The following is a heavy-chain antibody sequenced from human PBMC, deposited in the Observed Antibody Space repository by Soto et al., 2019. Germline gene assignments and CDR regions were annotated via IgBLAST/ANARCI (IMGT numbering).Heavy chain of an antibody. CDR2: ISAYNGNT. J-gene: IGHJ4*02. Sequence: ASVKVSCKASGYTYTIYYMHWVRKTTGQGLEWMGWISAYNGNTNYAQKLQGRVTMTTDTSTSTAYMELRSLRSDDTAVYYCASGVRYFDWFHFDCWGQGTLVTVSS. CDR1: GYTYTIYY. CDR3: ASGVRYFDWFHFDC. D-gene: IGHD3-9*01. V-gene: IGHV1-18*04.